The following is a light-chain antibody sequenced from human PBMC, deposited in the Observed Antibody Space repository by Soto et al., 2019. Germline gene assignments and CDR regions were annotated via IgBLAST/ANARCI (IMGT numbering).Light chain of an antibody. V-gene: IGLV2-8*01. CDR3: SAHGGTNPYV. Sequence: QSALTQPPSASGSPGQSVAISCTGTASDIGGYTFVSWYQQHPGKAPKLLIYDVNKMPSGVPDRFSGSKSGNTASLTVSGLQAEDEADYYCSAHGGTNPYVFGTGTKLTVL. J-gene: IGLJ1*01. CDR2: DVN. CDR1: ASDIGGYTF.